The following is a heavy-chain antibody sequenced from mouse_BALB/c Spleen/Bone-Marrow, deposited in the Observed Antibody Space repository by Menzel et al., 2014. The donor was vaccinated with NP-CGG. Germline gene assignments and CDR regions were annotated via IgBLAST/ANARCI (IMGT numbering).Heavy chain of an antibody. Sequence: EVQVVESGGDLVKPGGSLKLSCAASGFTFSSYGMSWVRQTPDKSPEWVATISSGGSHTYYPDSVKGRFTISRDNAKNTLYLQMSSLKSEDTAIYYCARRGFDNSYWYFGVWGAGTTVTVSS. V-gene: IGHV5-6*01. CDR3: ARRGFDNSYWYFGV. J-gene: IGHJ1*01. CDR2: ISSGGSHT. CDR1: GFTFSSYG.